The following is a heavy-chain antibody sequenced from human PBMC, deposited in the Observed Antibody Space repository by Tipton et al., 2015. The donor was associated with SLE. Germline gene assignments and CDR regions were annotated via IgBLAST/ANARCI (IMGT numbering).Heavy chain of an antibody. D-gene: IGHD5-12*01. J-gene: IGHJ4*02. CDR3: ARSGGYSTPFDF. V-gene: IGHV4-31*03. Sequence: TLSLICTVSGDSINSGANYWNWLRQRPGKGLEWIGYIYYTGDTRHNPSLQSRLAVSVDTSKNQFSLRLSSVTAADTAVYFCARSGGYSTPFDFWGQGSLVTVSS. CDR2: IYYTGDT. CDR1: GDSINSGANY.